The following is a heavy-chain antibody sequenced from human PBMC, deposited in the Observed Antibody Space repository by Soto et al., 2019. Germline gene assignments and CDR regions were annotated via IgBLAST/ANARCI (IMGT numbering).Heavy chain of an antibody. CDR2: INAHSGGT. D-gene: IGHD6-6*01. CDR1: GFSVTGYY. J-gene: IGHJ5*02. Sequence: QVQLVQSGAAVKKPGASVKVSCKASGFSVTGYYIHWLRQAPGQGLEWMGWINAHSGGTEYAQKFQGRVTLTRDTSIATAYLPLTSLTSDDTALYYCAKDLTRQLAYWLDPWGQGTQVTVSS. CDR3: AKDLTRQLAYWLDP. V-gene: IGHV1-2*02.